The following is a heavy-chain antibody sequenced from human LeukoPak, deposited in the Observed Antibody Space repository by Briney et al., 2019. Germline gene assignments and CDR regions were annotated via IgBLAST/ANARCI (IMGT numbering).Heavy chain of an antibody. Sequence: SGGSLRLSCAASGFTFSSYEMNWVRQAPGKGLEWVSYISSGGSTIYYADSVKGRFTISRDNAKNSLYLQMNSLRAEDTAVYYCASSRGWGSGSYYKDYWGQGTLVTVSS. CDR1: GFTFSSYE. CDR2: ISSGGSTI. V-gene: IGHV3-48*03. D-gene: IGHD3-10*01. CDR3: ASSRGWGSGSYYKDY. J-gene: IGHJ4*02.